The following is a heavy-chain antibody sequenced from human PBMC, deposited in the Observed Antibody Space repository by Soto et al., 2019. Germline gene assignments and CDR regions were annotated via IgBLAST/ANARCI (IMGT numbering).Heavy chain of an antibody. J-gene: IGHJ4*02. CDR1: GFTFSSYA. Sequence: EVKLLESGGGLVQPGGSLRLACAASGFTFSSYAMSWVRQAPGKGLEWVSTITSADRTYYADSVKGRFTISRDNSKNTLYLQMNSLRGEDTAVYYCAKGEAVAGTEFDYWGQGTLVTVSS. V-gene: IGHV3-23*01. CDR2: ITSADRT. D-gene: IGHD6-13*01. CDR3: AKGEAVAGTEFDY.